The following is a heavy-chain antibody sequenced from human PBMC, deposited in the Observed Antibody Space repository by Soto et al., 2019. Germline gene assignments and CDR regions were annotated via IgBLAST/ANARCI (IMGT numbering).Heavy chain of an antibody. J-gene: IGHJ4*02. CDR3: AHSPPYDILTGSLNYFDY. CDR1: GFSLSTSGVG. Sequence: ITLKESGPTLVKPTQTLTLTCTFSGFSLSTSGVGVGWIRQPPGKALEWLALIFWDDDKRYSPSLKSRLTITKGTSKNQVVLTMTNMDPVDTATYYCAHSPPYDILTGSLNYFDYWGQGTLVTVSS. V-gene: IGHV2-5*02. D-gene: IGHD3-9*01. CDR2: IFWDDDK.